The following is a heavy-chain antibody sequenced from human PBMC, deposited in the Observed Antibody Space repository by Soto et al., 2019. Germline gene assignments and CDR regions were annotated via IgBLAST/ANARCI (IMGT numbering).Heavy chain of an antibody. Sequence: PSETLSLTCAVYGGSFSGYYWSWIRQPPGKGLEWIGEINHSGSTNYNPSLKSRVTISVDTSKNQFSLKLSSVTAADTAVYYCARDGIAAAGTVGDYFDYWGQGTLVTVSS. CDR2: INHSGST. D-gene: IGHD6-13*01. J-gene: IGHJ4*02. CDR1: GGSFSGYY. CDR3: ARDGIAAAGTVGDYFDY. V-gene: IGHV4-34*01.